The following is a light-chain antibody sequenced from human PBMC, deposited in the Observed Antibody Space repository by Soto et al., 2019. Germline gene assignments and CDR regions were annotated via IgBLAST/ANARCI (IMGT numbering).Light chain of an antibody. CDR1: QSVSSN. V-gene: IGKV3-15*01. CDR2: GAS. J-gene: IGKJ5*01. CDR3: QQYDNWPLT. Sequence: ETVMTQSPATLSVSPGERATLSCRASQSVSSNLAWYQQKPGQAPRLLIYGASTRATGIPARFSGSGSGTEFTLTISSLQSEDFAAYFCQQYDNWPLTFGGGTRLEIK.